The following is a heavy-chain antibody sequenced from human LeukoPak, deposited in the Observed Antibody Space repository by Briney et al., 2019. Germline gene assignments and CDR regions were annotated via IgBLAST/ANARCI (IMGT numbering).Heavy chain of an antibody. Sequence: GVSLRLSCAASGFTFITYAKSWIRQAPGKGLEWVSYISSSGSTIYYADSVKGRFTISRDNAKNSLYLQMNSLRAEDTAVYYCAGTLRYFDWLLFGWFDPWGQGTLVTVSS. CDR3: AGTLRYFDWLLFGWFDP. D-gene: IGHD3-9*01. J-gene: IGHJ5*02. CDR1: GFTFITYA. CDR2: ISSSGSTI. V-gene: IGHV3-48*03.